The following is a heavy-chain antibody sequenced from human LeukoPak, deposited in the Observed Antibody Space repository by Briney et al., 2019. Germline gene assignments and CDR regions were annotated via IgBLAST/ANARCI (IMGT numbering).Heavy chain of an antibody. J-gene: IGHJ4*02. Sequence: PSETLSLTCAVSGDSITSFYWSWIRQPPGKGLEWIGLIFHSGTTDYTPSLKTQVTMSINTSKNQFSLNLSSVTASDTAVYYCARLPVGSEPAYWGPGTLVTVSS. CDR1: GDSITSFY. V-gene: IGHV4-59*08. CDR2: IFHSGTT. D-gene: IGHD6-19*01. CDR3: ARLPVGSEPAY.